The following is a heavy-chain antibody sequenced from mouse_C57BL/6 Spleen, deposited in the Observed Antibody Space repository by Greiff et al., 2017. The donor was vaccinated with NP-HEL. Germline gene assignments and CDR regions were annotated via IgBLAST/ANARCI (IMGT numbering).Heavy chain of an antibody. J-gene: IGHJ3*01. CDR3: ARGGYGGDY. D-gene: IGHD2-2*01. V-gene: IGHV3-6*01. Sequence: ESGPGLVKPSQSLSLTCSVTGYSITSGYYWNWIRQFPGNKLEWMGYISYDGSNNYNPSLKNRISITRDTSKNQFFLKLNSVTTEDTATYYCARGGYGGDYWGQGTLVTVSA. CDR2: ISYDGSN. CDR1: GYSITSGYY.